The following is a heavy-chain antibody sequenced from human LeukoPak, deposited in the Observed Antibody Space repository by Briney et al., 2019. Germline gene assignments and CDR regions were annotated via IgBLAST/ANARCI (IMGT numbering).Heavy chain of an antibody. CDR1: GGSISSYY. Sequence: SETLSLTCSVSGGSISSYYWSWIRQPPGKGLEWIGYIYYSGSTNYNPSLKSRVTISADTSKNQFSLKLSSVTAADTAMYYCARRGYSSGSYYFDYWGQGALVNVAS. CDR2: IYYSGST. D-gene: IGHD6-19*01. V-gene: IGHV4-59*08. J-gene: IGHJ4*02. CDR3: ARRGYSSGSYYFDY.